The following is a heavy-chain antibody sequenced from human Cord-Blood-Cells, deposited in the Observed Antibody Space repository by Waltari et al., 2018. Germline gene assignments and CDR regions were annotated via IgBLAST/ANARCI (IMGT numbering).Heavy chain of an antibody. CDR3: ARASGDYWYFDL. Sequence: EVQLVQSGADVKKPGESLTISCQGSGYSFTSYWIGRARQMPGKGLEWMGIIHPGDSDTRYSPSFQGQVTISADKSISTAYLQWSSLKASDTAMYYCARASGDYWYFDLWGRGTLVTVSS. CDR2: IHPGDSDT. V-gene: IGHV5-51*03. J-gene: IGHJ2*01. CDR1: GYSFTSYW. D-gene: IGHD4-17*01.